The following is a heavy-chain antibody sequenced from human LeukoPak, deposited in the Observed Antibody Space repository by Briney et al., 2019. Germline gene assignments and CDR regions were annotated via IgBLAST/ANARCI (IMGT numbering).Heavy chain of an antibody. CDR3: ARHVVDPPNHLRWFSSWYYFDY. J-gene: IGHJ4*02. Sequence: PSETLSLTGTVSGGSFSSSSYYWAWIRQPPGKGLEWIGSVFYSGSTYYNPSLKSRVTISVDTSKNQFSLRLSSVTAADTAVYYCARHVVDPPNHLRWFSSWYYFDYWGQGTLVTVSS. V-gene: IGHV4-39*01. CDR2: VFYSGST. CDR1: GGSFSSSSYY. D-gene: IGHD4-23*01.